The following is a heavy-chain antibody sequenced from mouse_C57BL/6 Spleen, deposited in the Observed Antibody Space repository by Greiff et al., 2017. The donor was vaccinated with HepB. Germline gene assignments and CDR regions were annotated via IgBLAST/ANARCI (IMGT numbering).Heavy chain of an antibody. J-gene: IGHJ4*01. CDR2: FYPGSGSI. V-gene: IGHV1-62-2*01. CDR1: GYTFTEYT. D-gene: IGHD3-2*02. Sequence: VKLQESGAELVKPGASVKLSCKASGYTFTEYTIHWVKQRSGQGLEWIGWFYPGSGSINYNEKFKDKATLTADKSSSTVYMELSKLTSEDSAVYFCARHEGRLPAMDYWGQGTSVTVSS. CDR3: ARHEGRLPAMDY.